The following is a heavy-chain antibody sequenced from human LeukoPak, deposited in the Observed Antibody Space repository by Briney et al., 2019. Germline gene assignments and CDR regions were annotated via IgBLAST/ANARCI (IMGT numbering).Heavy chain of an antibody. CDR1: GNSFNKYA. Sequence: ASVKVSCKASGNSFNKYAITWVRQAPGQGLEWMGEFIPIFGTAKYAKKFQGRVTITADKSTSTAYMDLNSLRSEDTVVYYCTRGGFGELYHFDYWGQGTLVTVSS. J-gene: IGHJ4*02. CDR2: FIPIFGTA. CDR3: TRGGFGELYHFDY. D-gene: IGHD3-10*01. V-gene: IGHV1-69*06.